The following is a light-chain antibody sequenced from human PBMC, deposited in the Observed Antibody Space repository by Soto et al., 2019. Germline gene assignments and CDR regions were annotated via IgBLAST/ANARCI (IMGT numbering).Light chain of an antibody. Sequence: QSVLTQPASVSGSPGQSITISCTGTSSDVGGYNYVSWYQQHPDKAPRLMIYDVSNRPSGVSDRFSGSKSGDTASLTISGLQAEDEADYYCTSFTSRQTYVFGPGTKVTV. J-gene: IGLJ1*01. CDR3: TSFTSRQTYV. CDR2: DVS. CDR1: SSDVGGYNY. V-gene: IGLV2-14*03.